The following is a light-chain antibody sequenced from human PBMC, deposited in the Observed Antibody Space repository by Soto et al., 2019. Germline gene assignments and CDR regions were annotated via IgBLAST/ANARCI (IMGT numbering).Light chain of an antibody. Sequence: EIVMTQSPATLSVSPGERATLSCRASQSFSSNLAWYQQKPGQAPRLLIYGASTRATGIPDRFSGSGSGTDFTLTISSLQSEDFAVYYCQQYNTWRSISFGQGTRLEIK. CDR1: QSFSSN. J-gene: IGKJ5*01. V-gene: IGKV3D-15*01. CDR2: GAS. CDR3: QQYNTWRSIS.